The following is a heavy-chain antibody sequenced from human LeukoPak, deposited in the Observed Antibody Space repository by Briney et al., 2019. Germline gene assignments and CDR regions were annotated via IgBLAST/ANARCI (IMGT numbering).Heavy chain of an antibody. CDR2: VSSDGRNA. CDR1: GFTFSGFA. Sequence: GGSLRLSCSASGFTFSGFAMHWARQAPEKGLEYVSVVSSDGRNANYADSVKGRFTISRDNSRNTLYLQMTSLRADDTAIYYCVKDGHRGYAFDYWGQGALVTVSS. J-gene: IGHJ4*02. V-gene: IGHV3-64D*06. D-gene: IGHD2-2*01. CDR3: VKDGHRGYAFDY.